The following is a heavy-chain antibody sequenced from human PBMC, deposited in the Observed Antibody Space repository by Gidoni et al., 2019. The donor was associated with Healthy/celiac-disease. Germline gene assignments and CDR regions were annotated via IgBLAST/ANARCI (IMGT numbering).Heavy chain of an antibody. D-gene: IGHD3-9*01. CDR2: IYWDDDK. V-gene: IGHV2-5*02. CDR3: AHTLNVLRYFDWLHGVGYYFDY. CDR1: GFSLSTSGVG. Sequence: QITLKESGPTLVKPTQTLTLTCTFSGFSLSTSGVGVGWIRQPPGKALEWLALIYWDDDKRYSPSLKSRLTITKDTSKNQVVLTMTNMDPVDTATYYCAHTLNVLRYFDWLHGVGYYFDYWGQGTLVTVSS. J-gene: IGHJ4*02.